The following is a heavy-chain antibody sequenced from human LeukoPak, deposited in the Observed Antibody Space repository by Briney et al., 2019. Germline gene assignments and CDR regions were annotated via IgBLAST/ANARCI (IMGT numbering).Heavy chain of an antibody. CDR1: GYTFTGYY. V-gene: IGHV1-2*02. J-gene: IGHJ4*02. Sequence: ASVKVSCKASGYTFTGYYMHWVRQAPGQGLEWMGWINPNSGGTNYAQKFQGRVTMTRDTSISTAYMELSRLRSDDTAVYYCARDLEKHSSGWEIDYWGQGTLVTVSS. CDR3: ARDLEKHSSGWEIDY. CDR2: INPNSGGT. D-gene: IGHD6-19*01.